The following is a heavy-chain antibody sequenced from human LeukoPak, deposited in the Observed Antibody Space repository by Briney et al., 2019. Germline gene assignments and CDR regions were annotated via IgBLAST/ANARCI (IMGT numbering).Heavy chain of an antibody. Sequence: ASVKVSCKASGYTFTSYYMHWVRQAPGQGLEWMGLINTNTGNPTYAQGFTGRFVFSLDTSVSTAHLQINSLKAEDTAVYYCARNVNLRWELYDYWGQGTLVTVSS. D-gene: IGHD1-26*01. CDR3: ARNVNLRWELYDY. J-gene: IGHJ4*02. CDR1: GYTFTSYY. V-gene: IGHV7-4-1*02. CDR2: INTNTGNP.